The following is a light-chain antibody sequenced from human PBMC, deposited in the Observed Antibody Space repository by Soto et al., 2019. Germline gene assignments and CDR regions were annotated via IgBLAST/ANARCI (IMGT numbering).Light chain of an antibody. J-gene: IGKJ2*01. V-gene: IGKV1-5*01. CDR2: DAS. CDR1: QSISSW. Sequence: DIQMTQSPSTLSASVGDRVTITCRVSQSISSWLAWYQQKPGKAPKLLIYDASSLESGVPSRFSGSGSGTEFTLTISSLQPDDFATYYCQQYNSYSGMYTFGQGTKLEIK. CDR3: QQYNSYSGMYT.